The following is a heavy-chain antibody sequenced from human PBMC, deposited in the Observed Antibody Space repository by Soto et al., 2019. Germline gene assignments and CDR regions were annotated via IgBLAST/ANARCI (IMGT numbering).Heavy chain of an antibody. CDR1: GASISTYY. CDR2: ISYSGST. J-gene: IGHJ5*02. D-gene: IGHD2-21*01. CDR3: ARVLNTYCCDGKCDWFDP. Sequence: SETLSLTCTVSGASISTYYWSWVRQPPGKGLEWIGYISYSGSTNYNPSLKSRVTISFDASKNQISLQVRSATAADAAVYYCARVLNTYCCDGKCDWFDPWGQGTLVTVSS. V-gene: IGHV4-59*01.